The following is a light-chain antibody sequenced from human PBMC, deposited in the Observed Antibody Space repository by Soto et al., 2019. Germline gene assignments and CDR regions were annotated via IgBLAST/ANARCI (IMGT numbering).Light chain of an antibody. CDR1: QSVSSY. V-gene: IGKV3-20*01. J-gene: IGKJ1*01. CDR2: DAS. CDR3: QQYGSSPRT. Sequence: EIVLTQSQATLSFSPGERATLSCRASQSVSSYLAWYQQKPGQAPRLLIYDASNRATGIPARFSGSGSGTDFTLTISRLEPEDFAVYYCQQYGSSPRTFGQGTKVDIK.